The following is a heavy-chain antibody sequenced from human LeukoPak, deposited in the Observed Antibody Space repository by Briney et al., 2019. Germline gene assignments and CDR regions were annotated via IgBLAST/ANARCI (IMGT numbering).Heavy chain of an antibody. D-gene: IGHD4-17*01. CDR1: GFSLSTSGVG. V-gene: IGHV2-5*02. J-gene: IGHJ4*02. CDR3: AHSGHSNGDYGLIFYY. Sequence: SGPTLVKPTQSLTRTCTFSGFSLSTSGVGVGWIRQPPGKAMEWLALIYWDDDKRYSPSLKSRLTITKDTSKNQVVLTMTNMDPVDTATYYCAHSGHSNGDYGLIFYYWGQGTLVTVSS. CDR2: IYWDDDK.